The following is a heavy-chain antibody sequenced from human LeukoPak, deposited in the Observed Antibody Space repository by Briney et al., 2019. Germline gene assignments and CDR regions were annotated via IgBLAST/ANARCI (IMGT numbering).Heavy chain of an antibody. V-gene: IGHV3-30*18. D-gene: IGHD6-19*01. CDR2: ISYDGSNK. Sequence: GGSLRLACAASGFTFSSYGMHWVRQAPGKGLEWVAVISYDGSNKYYADSVKGRFTISRDNSKNTLYLQMNSLRAEDTAVYYCAKDRGVAGDYFDYWGQGTLVTVSS. J-gene: IGHJ4*02. CDR3: AKDRGVAGDYFDY. CDR1: GFTFSSYG.